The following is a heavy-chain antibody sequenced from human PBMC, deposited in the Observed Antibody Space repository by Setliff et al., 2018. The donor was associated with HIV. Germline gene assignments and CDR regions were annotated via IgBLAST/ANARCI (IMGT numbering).Heavy chain of an antibody. J-gene: IGHJ4*02. CDR3: ARNGRQLVRGEFDY. V-gene: IGHV3-23*01. D-gene: IGHD6-6*01. CDR1: GFTFSSCA. CDR2: ISGSGAST. Sequence: GGSLRLSCAASGFTFSSCAMSWVRQAPGKGLEWVLVISGSGASTYYADSVKGRVTISRDDAKNSLYLQMNSLRAEDTAVYYCARNGRQLVRGEFDYWGQGTLVTVSS.